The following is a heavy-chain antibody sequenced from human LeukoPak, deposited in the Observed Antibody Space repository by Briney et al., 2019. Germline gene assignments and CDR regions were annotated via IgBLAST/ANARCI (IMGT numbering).Heavy chain of an antibody. V-gene: IGHV1-18*01. Sequence: ASVKVSCKASGYTFTSYGISWVRQAPGQGLEWMGWISAYNGNTNYAQKLRGRVTMTTDTSTSTAYMELRSLRSDDTAVYYCARDAPQYYDFWSGYYIPGDYWGQGTLVTVSS. CDR2: ISAYNGNT. J-gene: IGHJ4*02. D-gene: IGHD3-3*01. CDR3: ARDAPQYYDFWSGYYIPGDY. CDR1: GYTFTSYG.